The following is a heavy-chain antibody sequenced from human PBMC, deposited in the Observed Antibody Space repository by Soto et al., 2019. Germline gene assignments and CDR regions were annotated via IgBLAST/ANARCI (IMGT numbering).Heavy chain of an antibody. CDR1: GYSFTSYW. CDR2: IYPGDSDT. Sequence: GESLKISCKGSGYSFTSYWIGWVRQMPGKGLEWMGIIYPGDSDTRYSPSLQGQVTISADKSISTAYLQWSSLKASDTAMYYCARRSVYGGLSQSHAFDIWGQGTMVTVSS. V-gene: IGHV5-51*01. D-gene: IGHD4-17*01. CDR3: ARRSVYGGLSQSHAFDI. J-gene: IGHJ3*02.